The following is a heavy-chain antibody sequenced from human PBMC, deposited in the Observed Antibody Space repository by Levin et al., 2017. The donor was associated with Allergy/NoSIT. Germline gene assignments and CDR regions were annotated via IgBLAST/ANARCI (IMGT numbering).Heavy chain of an antibody. Sequence: SCAVSGGSISSSNWWSWVRQPPGKGLEWIGEIYHSGSTNYNPSLKSRVTISVDKSKNQFSLKLSSVTAADTAVYYCARGGYYYYYYMDVWGKGTTVTVSS. CDR1: GGSISSSNW. CDR3: ARGGYYYYYYMDV. CDR2: IYHSGST. J-gene: IGHJ6*03. V-gene: IGHV4-4*02. D-gene: IGHD1-26*01.